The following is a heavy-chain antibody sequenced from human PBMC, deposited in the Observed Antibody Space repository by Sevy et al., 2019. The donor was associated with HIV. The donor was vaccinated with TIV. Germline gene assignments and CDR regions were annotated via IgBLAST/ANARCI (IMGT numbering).Heavy chain of an antibody. V-gene: IGHV4-61*01. J-gene: IGHJ4*02. CDR2: IYYSGST. Sequence: SETLSLTCTVSGGSVSSGSYYWSWIRQPPGKGLEWIGYIYYSGSTNYNPPLKSRVTISVDTSKNQFSLKLSSVTAADTAVYYCARDPISGGIDYWGQGTLVTVSS. CDR3: ARDPISGGIDY. CDR1: GGSVSSGSYY. D-gene: IGHD6-19*01.